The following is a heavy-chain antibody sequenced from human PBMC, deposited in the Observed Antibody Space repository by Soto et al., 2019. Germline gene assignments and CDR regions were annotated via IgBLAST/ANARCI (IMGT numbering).Heavy chain of an antibody. CDR2: ISSTTNYI. CDR3: ARESEDLTSNFDY. V-gene: IGHV3-21*06. CDR1: GFTFTRYS. J-gene: IGHJ4*02. Sequence: GGSLRLSCAASGFTFTRYSINWVRQAPGKGLEWVSSISSTTNYIYYGDSMRGRFTISRDNGKNSLYLEIHSLRAEDTAVYYCARESEDLTSNFDYWGQGTLVTVSS.